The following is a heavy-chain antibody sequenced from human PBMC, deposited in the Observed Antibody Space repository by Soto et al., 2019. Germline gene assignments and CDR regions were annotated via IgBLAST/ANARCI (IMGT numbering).Heavy chain of an antibody. Sequence: EVQLVESGGGLVKPGGSLRLSCAASGFTFSSYSMNWVRQAPGKGLEWVSSISSSSSYIYYADSVKGRFTISRDNAKNSLYLQMNSLRAEDTAVYYCARQGGTYDSSGYYYGMDVWGQGTTDTVSS. CDR1: GFTFSSYS. CDR2: ISSSSSYI. J-gene: IGHJ6*02. D-gene: IGHD3-22*01. V-gene: IGHV3-21*01. CDR3: ARQGGTYDSSGYYYGMDV.